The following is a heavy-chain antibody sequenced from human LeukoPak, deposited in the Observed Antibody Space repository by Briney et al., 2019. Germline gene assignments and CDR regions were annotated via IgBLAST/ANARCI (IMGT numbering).Heavy chain of an antibody. D-gene: IGHD6-6*01. CDR3: ARVSSSSSEYFDY. CDR1: GGSISSYY. CDR2: IYYSGST. J-gene: IGHJ4*02. V-gene: IGHV4-59*01. Sequence: SETLSLTCTVSGGSISSYYWSWIRQPPGKGLEWIGYIYYSGSTNYNPSLKSRVTISVDTSTNQFSLKLSSVTAADTAVYYCARVSSSSSEYFDYWGQGTLVTVSS.